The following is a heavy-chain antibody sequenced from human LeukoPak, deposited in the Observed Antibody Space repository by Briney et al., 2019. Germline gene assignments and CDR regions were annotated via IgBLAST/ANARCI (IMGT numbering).Heavy chain of an antibody. J-gene: IGHJ3*02. CDR3: ARDPLLHPNAPTDAFDI. Sequence: PSQTLSLTCTVSGGSISSGGYYWSWIRQPPGKGLEWIGYIYHSGSTYYNPSLKSRVTISVDRSKNQFSLKLSSVTAADTAVYYCARDPLLHPNAPTDAFDIWGQGTMVTVSS. CDR2: IYHSGST. CDR1: GGSISSGGYY. V-gene: IGHV4-30-2*01. D-gene: IGHD3-22*01.